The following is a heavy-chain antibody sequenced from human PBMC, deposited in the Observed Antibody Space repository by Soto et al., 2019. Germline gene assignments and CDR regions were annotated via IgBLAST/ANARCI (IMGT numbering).Heavy chain of an antibody. V-gene: IGHV3-33*01. CDR3: AREVQTPNYYYGMDV. CDR1: GFTFSSYG. D-gene: IGHD2-15*01. CDR2: IWYDGSNK. Sequence: PGGSLRLSCAASGFTFSSYGMHWVRQAPGKGLEWVAVIWYDGSNKYYADSVKGRFTISRDNSKNTLYLQMNSLRAEDTAVYYCAREVQTPNYYYGMDVWGQGTTVTVSS. J-gene: IGHJ6*02.